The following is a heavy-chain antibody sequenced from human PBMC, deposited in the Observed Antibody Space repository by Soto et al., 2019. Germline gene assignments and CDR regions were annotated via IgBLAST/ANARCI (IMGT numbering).Heavy chain of an antibody. CDR1: GGSFSGYY. CDR3: ASRRPSDY. V-gene: IGHV4-34*01. D-gene: IGHD1-1*01. J-gene: IGHJ4*02. CDR2: INHSGST. Sequence: QVQLQQWGAGLLKPSETLSLTCAVYGGSFSGYYWSWIRQPPGKGLEWIGEINHSGSTNYNPSLKSRVTISVDTSKNQFSLKLSSVTAADTAVYYCASRRPSDYWGQGTLVTVSS.